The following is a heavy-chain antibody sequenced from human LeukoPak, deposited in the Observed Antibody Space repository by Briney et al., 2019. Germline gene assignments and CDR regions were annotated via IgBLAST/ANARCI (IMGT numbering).Heavy chain of an antibody. CDR2: ISIDGGRT. Sequence: GGSLRLSCAASGFTFSSYALSWVRQAPGKGPEWVSTISIDGGRTYYADSVKGRFTVSRDTSKNTLYLQMNSLRAEDTAVYYCARKGIGSSRYQNMDVWGKGTTVTVSS. V-gene: IGHV3-23*01. J-gene: IGHJ6*03. CDR1: GFTFSSYA. CDR3: ARKGIGSSRYQNMDV. D-gene: IGHD6-25*01.